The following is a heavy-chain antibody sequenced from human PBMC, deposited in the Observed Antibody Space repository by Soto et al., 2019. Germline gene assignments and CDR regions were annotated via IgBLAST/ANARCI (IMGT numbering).Heavy chain of an antibody. D-gene: IGHD2-15*01. V-gene: IGHV1-69*06. CDR3: ASKNCSGGSCPMGNWFDP. J-gene: IGHJ5*02. CDR1: GGTFSSYA. Sequence: GASVKVSCKASGGTFSSYAISWVRQAPGQGLEWMGGIIPIFGTANYAQKFQGRVTITADKSTSTAYMELSSLRSEDTAVYYCASKNCSGGSCPMGNWFDPWGQGTLVTVSS. CDR2: IIPIFGTA.